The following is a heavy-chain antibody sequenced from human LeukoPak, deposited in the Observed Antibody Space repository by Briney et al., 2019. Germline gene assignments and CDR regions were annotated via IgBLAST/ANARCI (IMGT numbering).Heavy chain of an antibody. CDR3: ARNSERGYSGYDR. CDR2: ISSNGGST. Sequence: GGSLRLSCAASGFTFSSYAMHWVRQAPGKGLEYVSAISSNGGSTYYANSVKGRFTISRDNSKNTLYLQMGSLRAEDMAVYYCARNSERGYSGYDRWGQGTLVTVSS. V-gene: IGHV3-64*01. J-gene: IGHJ5*02. CDR1: GFTFSSYA. D-gene: IGHD5-12*01.